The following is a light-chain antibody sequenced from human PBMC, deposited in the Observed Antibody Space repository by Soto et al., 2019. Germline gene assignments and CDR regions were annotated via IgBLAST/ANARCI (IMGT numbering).Light chain of an antibody. Sequence: DIQMTPSASSLSASVGDSVTISCRASQSISRYLNWYQQKPGKAPKVLISAASSLQSGVPSRFSGSGSGTNFALTISGLEAEDFAIYYCKQTYSNLLSFGGGTKVDIK. CDR2: AAS. CDR1: QSISRY. J-gene: IGKJ4*01. V-gene: IGKV1-39*01. CDR3: KQTYSNLLS.